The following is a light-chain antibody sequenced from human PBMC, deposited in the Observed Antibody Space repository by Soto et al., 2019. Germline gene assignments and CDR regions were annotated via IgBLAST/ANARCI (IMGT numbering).Light chain of an antibody. J-gene: IGLJ3*02. CDR3: QSYDNSVV. Sequence: QSVLTQPPSVSGAPGQRVTISCTGSSSNLGANYDVQWYQQIPGTAPKLLIYDNTNRPSGVPDRFSASKSGTSASLTIIGLQAEDEADYYCQSYDNSVVFGGGTKLTVL. CDR2: DNT. CDR1: SSNLGANYD. V-gene: IGLV1-40*01.